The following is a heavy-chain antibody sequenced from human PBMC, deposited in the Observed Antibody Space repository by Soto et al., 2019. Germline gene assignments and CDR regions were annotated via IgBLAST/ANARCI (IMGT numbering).Heavy chain of an antibody. CDR1: GFTFSSYA. CDR2: ISGSGGST. CDR3: ANPPDVHTAMVMVPDAFDI. Sequence: PGGSLRLSCAASGFTFSSYAMSWVRQAPGKGLEWVSAISGSGGSTYYADSVKGRFTISRDNSKNTLYLQMNSLRAEDTAVYYCANPPDVHTAMVMVPDAFDIWGQGTMVTVSS. J-gene: IGHJ3*02. D-gene: IGHD5-18*01. V-gene: IGHV3-23*01.